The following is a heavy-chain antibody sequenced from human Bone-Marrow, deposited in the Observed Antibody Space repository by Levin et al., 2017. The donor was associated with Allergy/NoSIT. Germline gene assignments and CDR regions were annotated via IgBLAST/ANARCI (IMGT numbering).Heavy chain of an antibody. V-gene: IGHV4-31*03. CDR3: ARTAGYCTSASCLGWFDP. D-gene: IGHD2-2*01. Sequence: SETLSLTCTVSDGSISSSGFYWSWIRQHPEKGLEWLGYIFYRGSTYYSPSLKSRVSISIDTFKNQFSLKLTSVTAADTAVYYCARTAGYCTSASCLGWFDPWGQGAQVTVSS. CDR1: DGSISSSGFY. J-gene: IGHJ5*02. CDR2: IFYRGST.